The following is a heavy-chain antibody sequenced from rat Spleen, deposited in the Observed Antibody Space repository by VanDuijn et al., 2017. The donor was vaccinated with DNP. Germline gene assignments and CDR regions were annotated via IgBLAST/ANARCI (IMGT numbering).Heavy chain of an antibody. D-gene: IGHD4-3*01. CDR2: INFDGSST. Sequence: EVQLVESGGGLVQPGRSVKLSCAASGFTFDDDNMAWVRQAPKKGLEWVATINFDGSSTFYRDSVKGRFTISRDNAKSILYLHMDSLRSEDTATYYCARLDRGGAYWGQGTSVTVSS. CDR3: ARLDRGGAY. CDR1: GFTFDDDN. V-gene: IGHV5-7*01. J-gene: IGHJ4*01.